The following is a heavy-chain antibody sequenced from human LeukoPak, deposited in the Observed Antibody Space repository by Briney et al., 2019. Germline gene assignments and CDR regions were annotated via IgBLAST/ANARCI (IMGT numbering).Heavy chain of an antibody. CDR2: ISSSGGST. CDR1: GFTFSSYA. CDR3: AKDPYRRIAAAGSYFDY. J-gene: IGHJ4*02. V-gene: IGHV3-23*01. Sequence: GGSPRLSCAASGFTFSSYAMNWVRQAPGKGLEWVSGISSSGGSTYYADSVKGRFTISRDNSKNTLYLQMNSLRAEDTAVYYCAKDPYRRIAAAGSYFDYWGQGTLVTVSS. D-gene: IGHD6-13*01.